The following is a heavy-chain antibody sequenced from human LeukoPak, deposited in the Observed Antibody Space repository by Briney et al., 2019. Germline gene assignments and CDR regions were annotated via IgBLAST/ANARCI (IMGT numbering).Heavy chain of an antibody. J-gene: IGHJ5*02. CDR3: ARGVTNSGWYWDS. V-gene: IGHV4-38-2*01. CDR1: GDSITSYIF. D-gene: IGHD6-19*01. CDR2: MSHLGIT. Sequence: SETLSLTCAVSGDSITSYIFWGWIRQPPGKSLEWTVSMSHLGITYSNPSLKSRFSMSLDTSNNQVSLKLTSATASDTARYYCARGVTNSGWYWDSWGQGTPVTVSS.